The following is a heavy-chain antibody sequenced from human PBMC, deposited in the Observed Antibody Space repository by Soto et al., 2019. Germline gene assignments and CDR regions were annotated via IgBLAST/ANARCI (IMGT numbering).Heavy chain of an antibody. D-gene: IGHD6-13*01. Sequence: QVQLQQWGAGLLKPSETLSLTCAVYGGSFSGYYWSWIRQPPGKGLEWIGEINHSGSTNYNPSLKSRVTISVDTSKNKFSMKLSSVTAADTAVYYCARVRWGAAAGRYYYYGMDVWGQGTTVTVSS. CDR2: INHSGST. V-gene: IGHV4-34*01. CDR1: GGSFSGYY. CDR3: ARVRWGAAAGRYYYYGMDV. J-gene: IGHJ6*02.